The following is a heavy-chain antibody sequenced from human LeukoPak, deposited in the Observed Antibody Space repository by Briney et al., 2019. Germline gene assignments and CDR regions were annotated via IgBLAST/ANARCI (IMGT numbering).Heavy chain of an antibody. CDR3: ARATYYDFWSGYYTRYYFDY. CDR1: GGSISSYY. V-gene: IGHV4-59*01. J-gene: IGHJ4*02. Sequence: PSETLSLTCTVSGGSISSYYWSWIRQPPGKGLEWIGYIYYSGSTNYNPSLKSRVTISVDTSKNQFSLKLSSVTAADTAVYCCARATYYDFWSGYYTRYYFDYWGQGTLVTVSS. CDR2: IYYSGST. D-gene: IGHD3-3*01.